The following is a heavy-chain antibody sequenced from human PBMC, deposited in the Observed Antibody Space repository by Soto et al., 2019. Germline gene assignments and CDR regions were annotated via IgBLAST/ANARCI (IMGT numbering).Heavy chain of an antibody. CDR1: GGSVSSGSYY. D-gene: IGHD6-13*01. CDR2: IYYSGST. V-gene: IGHV4-61*01. CDR3: ARVPEAGTHYFDY. J-gene: IGHJ4*02. Sequence: QVQLQESGPGLVKPSETLSLTCTVSGGSVSSGSYYWSWIRQPPGKGLEWIGYIYYSGSTNYNPSPKSRGTISVDTSKNQFSLKLSSVTAADTAVYYCARVPEAGTHYFDYWGQGTLVTVSS.